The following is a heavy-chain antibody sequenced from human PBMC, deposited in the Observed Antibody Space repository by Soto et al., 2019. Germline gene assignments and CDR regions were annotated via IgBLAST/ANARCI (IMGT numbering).Heavy chain of an antibody. V-gene: IGHV3-11*05. CDR1: GFTFSDYY. J-gene: IGHJ6*02. CDR2: TSGSSSYT. Sequence: QVQLVESGGGLVKPGGSLRLSCAASGFTFSDYYMSWIRQAPGKGLQWVSYTSGSSSYTNYADSVKGRFTISRDNSKNSLYRQMNSLRAEDTAVYYCARERDGMDVWGQGTTVTVSS. CDR3: ARERDGMDV.